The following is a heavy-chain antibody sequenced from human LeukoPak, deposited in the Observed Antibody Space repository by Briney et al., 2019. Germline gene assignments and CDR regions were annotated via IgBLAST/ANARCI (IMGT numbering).Heavy chain of an antibody. CDR1: GFTFSNYD. D-gene: IGHD6-13*01. CDR2: IGPFGDP. V-gene: IGHV3-13*05. J-gene: IGHJ4*02. Sequence: PGGSLRLACAASGFTFSNYDMHWVRQVTGKGLEWVSAIGPFGDPYYPGSVKGRFTISRENAENSLYLQVNSLRAGDTAVYYCAREIAAAGDDYWGQGTLVTVSS. CDR3: AREIAAAGDDY.